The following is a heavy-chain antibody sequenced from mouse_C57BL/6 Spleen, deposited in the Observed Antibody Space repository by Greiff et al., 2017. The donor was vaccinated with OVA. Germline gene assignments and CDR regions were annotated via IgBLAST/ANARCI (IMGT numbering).Heavy chain of an antibody. Sequence: VQLQQPGAELVKPGASVKLSCKASGYTFTSYWMHWVKQRPGQGLEWIGMIHPNSGSTNYNEKFKSKATLTVDKSSSTAYMQLSSLTSEDSAVYYCARSDWERYFDYWGQGTTLTVSS. V-gene: IGHV1-64*01. D-gene: IGHD4-1*01. J-gene: IGHJ2*01. CDR2: IHPNSGST. CDR3: ARSDWERYFDY. CDR1: GYTFTSYW.